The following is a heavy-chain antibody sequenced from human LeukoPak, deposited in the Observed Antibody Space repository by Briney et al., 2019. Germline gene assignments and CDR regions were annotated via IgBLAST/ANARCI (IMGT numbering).Heavy chain of an antibody. CDR2: INHSGST. J-gene: IGHJ5*02. CDR3: ATVNGITANWFDP. CDR1: GGSFSGYY. D-gene: IGHD1-20*01. V-gene: IGHV4-34*01. Sequence: SETLSLTCAVYGGSFSGYYWSWIRQPPGKGLEWIGEINHSGSTNYNPSLKSRVTISVDTSKNQFSLQLSSVTAADTAVYYCATVNGITANWFDPWGQGTLVTVSS.